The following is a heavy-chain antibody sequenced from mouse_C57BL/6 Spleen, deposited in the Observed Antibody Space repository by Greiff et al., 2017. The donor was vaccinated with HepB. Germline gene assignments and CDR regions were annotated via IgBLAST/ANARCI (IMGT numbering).Heavy chain of an antibody. J-gene: IGHJ3*01. CDR3: ARGVNAGFAY. CDR1: GYTFTSYW. Sequence: QVQLKQPGAELVMPGASVKLSCKASGYTFTSYWMHWVKQRPGQGLEWIGEIDPSDSYTNYNQKFKGKSTLTVDKSSSTAYMQLSSLTSEDSAVYYCARGVNAGFAYWGQGTLVTVSA. V-gene: IGHV1-69*01. D-gene: IGHD2-13*01. CDR2: IDPSDSYT.